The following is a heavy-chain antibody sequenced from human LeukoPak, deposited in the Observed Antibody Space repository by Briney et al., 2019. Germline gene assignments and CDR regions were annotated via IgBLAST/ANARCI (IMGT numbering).Heavy chain of an antibody. Sequence: SETLSLTCTVSGGSISSYYWSWIRQPPGKGLEWIGYIYYSGSTNYNPSLKSRVTISVDTSKNQFSLKLSSVTAADTAAYYCARGYYDSSGYYEAYWGQGTLVTVSS. D-gene: IGHD3-22*01. V-gene: IGHV4-59*01. CDR2: IYYSGST. J-gene: IGHJ4*02. CDR1: GGSISSYY. CDR3: ARGYYDSSGYYEAY.